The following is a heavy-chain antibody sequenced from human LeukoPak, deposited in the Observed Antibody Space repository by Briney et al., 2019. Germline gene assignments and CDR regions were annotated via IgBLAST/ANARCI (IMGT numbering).Heavy chain of an antibody. J-gene: IGHJ5*02. Sequence: GASVKLSCKASGYTFTCYYMHLVRDAPGQGLEWMGCINPNSGGTNYAQKFQGRVTLTRDTSISTAYMELSRLRSDDTAEYYCAREDQQHPQPWGQGTLVTVSS. CDR3: AREDQQHPQP. D-gene: IGHD6-13*01. V-gene: IGHV1-2*02. CDR2: INPNSGGT. CDR1: GYTFTCYY.